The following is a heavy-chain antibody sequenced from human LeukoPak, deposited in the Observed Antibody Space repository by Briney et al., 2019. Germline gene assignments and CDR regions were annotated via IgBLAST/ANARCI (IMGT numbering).Heavy chain of an antibody. J-gene: IGHJ4*02. Sequence: GGSLRLSCAASGFTFSSYSMNWVRQAPGKGLEWVSYISSSSSTIYYADSVKGRFTISRDNAKNSLYLQMNSLRSEDTAVYYCARCLDPSALDYWGQGTLVTVSS. V-gene: IGHV3-48*04. CDR3: ARCLDPSALDY. CDR2: ISSSSSTI. CDR1: GFTFSSYS.